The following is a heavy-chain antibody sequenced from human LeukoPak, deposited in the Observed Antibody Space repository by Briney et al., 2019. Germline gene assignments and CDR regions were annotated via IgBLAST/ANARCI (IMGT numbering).Heavy chain of an antibody. D-gene: IGHD5-24*01. CDR2: INHSGST. Sequence: PSETLSLTCAVYGGSFSGYYWSWIRQPPGKGLEWIGEINHSGSTNYNPSLKSRVTISVDTSKNQFSLKLSSVTAADTAVYYCARDGWLQLVGIDYWGQGTLVTVSS. CDR1: GGSFSGYY. V-gene: IGHV4-34*01. J-gene: IGHJ4*02. CDR3: ARDGWLQLVGIDY.